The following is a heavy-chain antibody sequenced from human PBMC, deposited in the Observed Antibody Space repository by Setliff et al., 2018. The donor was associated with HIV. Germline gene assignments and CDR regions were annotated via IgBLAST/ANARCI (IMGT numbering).Heavy chain of an antibody. Sequence: GGSLRLSCAASGFTFSRYWMIWVRQAPGKGLEWVANMNPDGSEKNYVDSVKGRFTISRDNAKNSLYLQMSSLRAEDTAVYYCATYLDISSFNHNFDFWGQGTLVTVSS. CDR1: GFTFSRYW. CDR3: ATYLDISSFNHNFDF. D-gene: IGHD3-9*01. V-gene: IGHV3-7*01. CDR2: MNPDGSEK. J-gene: IGHJ4*02.